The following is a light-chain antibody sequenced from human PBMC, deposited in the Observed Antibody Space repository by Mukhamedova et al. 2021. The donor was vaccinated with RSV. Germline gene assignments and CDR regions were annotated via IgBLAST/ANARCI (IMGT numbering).Light chain of an antibody. CDR3: QQYDSPWT. J-gene: IGKJ1*01. Sequence: GERATLSCRASQSVRSSYLAWYQQKAGQAPKLLVYGASNSATGIPDRFSGSGSGTDFTLTITKLEPEDFAVYYCQQYDSPWTFGQ. V-gene: IGKV3-20*01. CDR2: GAS. CDR1: QSVRSSY.